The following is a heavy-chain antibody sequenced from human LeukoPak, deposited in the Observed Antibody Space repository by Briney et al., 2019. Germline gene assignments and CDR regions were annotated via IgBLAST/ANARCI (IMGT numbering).Heavy chain of an antibody. V-gene: IGHV3-21*01. J-gene: IGHJ4*02. Sequence: GGSLRLPCAASGFTFSSYSMNWVRQAPGKGLEWVSSISSSSSYIYYADSVKGRFTISRDNAKNSLYLQMNSLRAEDTAVYYCARDRGERRLGYWGQGTLVTVSS. CDR3: ARDRGERRLGY. CDR1: GFTFSSYS. D-gene: IGHD3-16*01. CDR2: ISSSSSYI.